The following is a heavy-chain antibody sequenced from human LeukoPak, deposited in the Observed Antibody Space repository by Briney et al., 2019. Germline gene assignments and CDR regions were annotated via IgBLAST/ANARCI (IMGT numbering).Heavy chain of an antibody. CDR2: IFPGDSDT. Sequence: GESLKISCKGSGYTFITYWIGWVRQVPGKGLEWMGIIFPGDSDTRYSPSFQGQVTISGDKSISTAYLQWSSLKASDTAMYYCVRHVGGITGSTFFDYWGQGTLVTVSS. J-gene: IGHJ4*02. CDR3: VRHVGGITGSTFFDY. CDR1: GYTFITYW. D-gene: IGHD1-7*01. V-gene: IGHV5-51*01.